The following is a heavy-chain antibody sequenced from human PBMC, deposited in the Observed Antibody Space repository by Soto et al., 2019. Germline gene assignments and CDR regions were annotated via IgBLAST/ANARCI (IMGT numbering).Heavy chain of an antibody. CDR3: ATNYGSGSAHFDN. CDR2: TIPILSMS. J-gene: IGHJ4*02. Sequence: QMVQSGAEVKKPESSVKVSCTASGDTFSRSTLSWVRQAPGQGLEWMGRTIPILSMSDYAQKFQGRVSITADKSTSTVYMELSRLRSEDTAVYYCATNYGSGSAHFDNWGQGTLVTVSS. D-gene: IGHD3-10*01. V-gene: IGHV1-69*02. CDR1: GDTFSRST.